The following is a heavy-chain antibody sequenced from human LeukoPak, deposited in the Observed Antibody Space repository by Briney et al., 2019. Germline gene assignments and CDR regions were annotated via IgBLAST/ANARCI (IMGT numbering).Heavy chain of an antibody. J-gene: IGHJ4*02. Sequence: GESLKIFCEGSGYSFNTNWIGWVRQMPGKGLEWMGLIYPSDSDTRYSPSFQGQVTISADKSINTAYLQWSSLKASDTAVYYCVRRYGHSSDYWGQGTLVTVSS. CDR1: GYSFNTNW. D-gene: IGHD4-17*01. CDR3: VRRYGHSSDY. V-gene: IGHV5-51*01. CDR2: IYPSDSDT.